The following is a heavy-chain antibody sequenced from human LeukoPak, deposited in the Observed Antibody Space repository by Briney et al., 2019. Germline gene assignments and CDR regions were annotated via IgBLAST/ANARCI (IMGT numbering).Heavy chain of an antibody. V-gene: IGHV4-59*01. D-gene: IGHD3-10*01. CDR3: ARGGYYGSGNDFRFDP. CDR1: GGAISSYY. J-gene: IGHJ5*02. Sequence: PSETLSLTCTVSGGAISSYYWSWIRQPPGKGLEWIGYIYYSGSTNYKPSLKSRVTISVDTSKNQFSLKLSSVTAADTAVYYCARGGYYGSGNDFRFDPWGQGTLVTVSS. CDR2: IYYSGST.